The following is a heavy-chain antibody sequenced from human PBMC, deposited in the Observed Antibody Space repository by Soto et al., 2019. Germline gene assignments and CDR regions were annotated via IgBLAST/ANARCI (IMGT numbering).Heavy chain of an antibody. J-gene: IGHJ4*02. Sequence: SETLSLTCTVSGGSISSYYWSWIRQPPGKGLEWIGYIYYSGSTNYNPSLKSRVTISVDTSKNQFSLKLSSVTAADTAVYYCARSSYYDYIWGSSLHYFDYWGQGTLVTVSS. V-gene: IGHV4-59*01. CDR1: GGSISSYY. CDR2: IYYSGST. D-gene: IGHD3-16*01. CDR3: ARSSYYDYIWGSSLHYFDY.